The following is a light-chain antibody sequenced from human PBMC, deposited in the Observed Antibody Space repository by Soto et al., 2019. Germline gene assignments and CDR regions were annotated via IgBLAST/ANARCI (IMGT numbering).Light chain of an antibody. V-gene: IGLV1-44*01. CDR2: SIN. CDR3: AAWDDSLNGVV. Sequence: QAVVTQPPSASGTPGQRVTTSCSGSGSNFGSDTVNWYQQLPGTAPKLLIYSINQRPSGVPDRFSGSKSGTSASLAISGLQSDDEADYYCAAWDDSLNGVVFGGGTKVTVL. J-gene: IGLJ2*01. CDR1: GSNFGSDT.